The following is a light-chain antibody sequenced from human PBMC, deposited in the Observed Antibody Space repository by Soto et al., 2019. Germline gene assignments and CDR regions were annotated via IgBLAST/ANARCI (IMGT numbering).Light chain of an antibody. V-gene: IGKV3-15*01. CDR2: GAS. J-gene: IGKJ1*01. Sequence: EIVLTQSPATLSLSPGERATLSCRASQSVGTFFAWYQQKPGQAPRLLIYGASTRATGIPARFSGSGSGTEFTLTISSLQSEDFAVYYCQQYNNWPPATFGQGTKVDIK. CDR1: QSVGTF. CDR3: QQYNNWPPAT.